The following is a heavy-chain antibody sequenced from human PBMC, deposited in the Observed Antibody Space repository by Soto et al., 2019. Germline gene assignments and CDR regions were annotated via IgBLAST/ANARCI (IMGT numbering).Heavy chain of an antibody. CDR3: ATQSYGDWTWFDP. Sequence: GGSLRLSCAASGFTFSDYYMSWIRQAPGKGLEWVSYISSSSSYTNYADSVKGRFTISRDNAKNSLYLQMNSLRAEDTAVYYCATQSYGDWTWFDPWGQGPLATVSS. CDR2: ISSSSSYT. J-gene: IGHJ5*02. V-gene: IGHV3-11*06. CDR1: GFTFSDYY. D-gene: IGHD2-21*01.